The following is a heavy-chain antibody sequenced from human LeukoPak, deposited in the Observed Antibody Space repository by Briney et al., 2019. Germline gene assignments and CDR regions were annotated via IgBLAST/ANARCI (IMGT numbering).Heavy chain of an antibody. Sequence: GGSLRLSCAASGLTVTNAWMNWVRQAPGKGLEWVGRIASKTDGGTTDYAAPVKGRFALSRDDSKNTLYLQMNSLQTEDTAVYYCATDFYDTTWGQGTLVTVSS. V-gene: IGHV3-15*04. CDR2: IASKTDGGTT. CDR3: ATDFYDTT. CDR1: GLTVTNAW. D-gene: IGHD3-22*01. J-gene: IGHJ5*02.